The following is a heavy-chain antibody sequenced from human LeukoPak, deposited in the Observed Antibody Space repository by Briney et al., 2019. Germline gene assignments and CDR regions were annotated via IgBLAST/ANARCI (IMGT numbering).Heavy chain of an antibody. CDR3: AKAGYCSGGSCYSTDY. J-gene: IGHJ4*02. V-gene: IGHV3-30*18. CDR2: ISYDGSNK. Sequence: PGGSLRLSCAASGFTFSSYGMHWVRQAPGKGLEWVAVISYDGSNKYYADSVKGRFTISRDNSKNTLYLQMNSLRAEDTAVYYCAKAGYCSGGSCYSTDYWGQGTLVTVSS. CDR1: GFTFSSYG. D-gene: IGHD2-15*01.